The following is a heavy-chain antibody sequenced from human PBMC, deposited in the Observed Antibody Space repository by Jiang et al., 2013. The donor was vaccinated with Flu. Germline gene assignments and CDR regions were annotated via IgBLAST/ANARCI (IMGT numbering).Heavy chain of an antibody. CDR1: GGSVSSGSYT. V-gene: IGHV4-61*01. CDR3: ARDTEWGYCSSTSCHYYYGMDV. Sequence: TLSLTCTVSGGSVSSGSYTWSWIRQPPGKGLEWIGYIYYSGSTNYNPSLKSRVTISVDTSKNQFSLKLSSVTAADTAVYYCARDTEWGYCSSTSCHYYYGMDVWGQGTTVTVSS. J-gene: IGHJ6*02. CDR2: IYYSGST. D-gene: IGHD2-2*01.